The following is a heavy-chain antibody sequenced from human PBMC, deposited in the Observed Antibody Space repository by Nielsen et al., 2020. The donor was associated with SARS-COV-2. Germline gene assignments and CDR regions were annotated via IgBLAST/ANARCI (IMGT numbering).Heavy chain of an antibody. J-gene: IGHJ4*02. V-gene: IGHV4-34*01. Sequence: GSLRLSCAVYGGSFSGYYWSWIRQPPGKGLEWIGEINHSGSTNYNPSLKSRVTISVDTSKNQFSLKLSSVTAADTAVYYCARGTTSGWYSVFVRPFDYWGQGTLVTVSS. CDR3: ARGTTSGWYSVFVRPFDY. CDR1: GGSFSGYY. CDR2: INHSGST. D-gene: IGHD6-19*01.